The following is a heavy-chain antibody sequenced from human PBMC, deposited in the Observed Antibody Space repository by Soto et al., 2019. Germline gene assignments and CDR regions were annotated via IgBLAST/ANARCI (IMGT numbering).Heavy chain of an antibody. D-gene: IGHD3-9*01. CDR1: GGSISSYY. CDR3: ARGFRDILTGYLSYVY. V-gene: IGHV4-59*01. Sequence: SETLSLTCTVSGGSISSYYWSWIRQPPGKGLEWIGYIYYSGSTNYNPSLKSRVTISVDTSKNQFSLKLSSVTAADTAVYYCARGFRDILTGYLSYVYWGQGTLVTVSS. CDR2: IYYSGST. J-gene: IGHJ4*02.